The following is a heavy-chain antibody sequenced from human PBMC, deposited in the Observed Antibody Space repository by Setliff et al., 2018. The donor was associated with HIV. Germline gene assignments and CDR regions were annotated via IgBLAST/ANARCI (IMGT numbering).Heavy chain of an antibody. J-gene: IGHJ6*02. CDR2: ISGSGSAM. Sequence: PGGSLRLSCAASGFTFSSYEMNWVRQAPGKGLEWVSYISGSGSAMYYADSVEGRFTISRDNAKNSLYLQMNSLRVEDTAVYYCAKDVCSGAYCYAYYYYGMDVWGQGTMVTVSS. D-gene: IGHD2-15*01. V-gene: IGHV3-48*03. CDR1: GFTFSSYE. CDR3: AKDVCSGAYCYAYYYYGMDV.